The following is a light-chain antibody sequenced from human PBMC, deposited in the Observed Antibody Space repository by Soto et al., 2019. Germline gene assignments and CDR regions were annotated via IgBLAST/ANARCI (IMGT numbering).Light chain of an antibody. J-gene: IGKJ5*01. Sequence: EIVMTQSPATLSVSPGEGATLSCRASQSVSSDLAWYQQTPGQAPRPLIYDASTRAAGVPARFSGSGSGTEFTLTISSLQSEDFAVYYCQQYNNWPPITFGQGTRLEIK. CDR3: QQYNNWPPIT. CDR1: QSVSSD. CDR2: DAS. V-gene: IGKV3-15*01.